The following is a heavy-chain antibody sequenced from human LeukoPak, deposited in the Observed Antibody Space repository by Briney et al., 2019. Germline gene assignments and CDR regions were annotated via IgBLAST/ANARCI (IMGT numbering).Heavy chain of an antibody. J-gene: IGHJ4*02. D-gene: IGHD3-22*01. CDR2: ISGSGGST. CDR3: ANLPTYYYDSSGYYSDY. V-gene: IGHV3-23*01. CDR1: GFTFSSYA. Sequence: GGSLRLSCAASGFTFSSYAMSWVRQAPGKGLEWVSAISGSGGSTYYADSVKGRFTISRDNSKNTLYLQMNSLRAEDTAVYYCANLPTYYYDSSGYYSDYWGQGTLVTVSP.